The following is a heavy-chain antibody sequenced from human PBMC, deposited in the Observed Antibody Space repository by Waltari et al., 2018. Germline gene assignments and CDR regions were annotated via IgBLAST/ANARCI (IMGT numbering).Heavy chain of an antibody. CDR1: EFTFSSYA. V-gene: IGHV3-30*04. CDR2: ISYNRRNI. Sequence: QVQLVESGGGVVQPGRSLRLSCEASEFTFSSYAMHWVRQAPGKGLEWVAVISYNRRNIYYVDSVKGRFTISRDNSKKTLYMQMNSLRAEDTAVYYCARDYCDRTNCHGMDVWGQGTTVTVSS. CDR3: ARDYCDRTNCHGMDV. J-gene: IGHJ6*02. D-gene: IGHD3-22*01.